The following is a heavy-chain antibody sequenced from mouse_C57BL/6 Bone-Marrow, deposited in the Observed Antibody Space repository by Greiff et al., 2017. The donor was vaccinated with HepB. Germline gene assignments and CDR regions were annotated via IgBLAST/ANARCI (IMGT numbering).Heavy chain of an antibody. D-gene: IGHD1-1*01. V-gene: IGHV6-3*01. Sequence: EVKVEESGGGLVQPGGSMKLSCVASGFTFSNYWMNWVRQSPEKGLEWVAQTRLKSDNYATHYAESVKGRFTISRDDSKSSVYLQMNNLRAEDTGIYYCIITTGFAYWGQGTLVTVSA. J-gene: IGHJ3*01. CDR1: GFTFSNYW. CDR2: TRLKSDNYAT. CDR3: IITTGFAY.